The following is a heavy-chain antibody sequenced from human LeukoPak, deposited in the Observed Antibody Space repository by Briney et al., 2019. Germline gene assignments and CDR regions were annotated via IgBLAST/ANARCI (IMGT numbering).Heavy chain of an antibody. V-gene: IGHV1-2*02. CDR2: INPNSGGT. J-gene: IGHJ4*02. D-gene: IGHD3/OR15-3a*01. CDR1: GYTFTGYY. Sequence: ASVKVSCKASGYTFTGYYMHWVRQAPGQGLEWMGWINPNSGGTNYAQKFQGRVTMTRDTSISTAYMELSRLRSDDTAVYYCARDRAGGLEDTFDYWGQGTLVTVSS. CDR3: ARDRAGGLEDTFDY.